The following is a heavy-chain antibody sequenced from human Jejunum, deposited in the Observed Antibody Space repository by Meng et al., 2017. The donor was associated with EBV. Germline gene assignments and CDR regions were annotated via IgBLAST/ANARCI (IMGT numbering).Heavy chain of an antibody. D-gene: IGHD2-21*01. CDR2: ISYDGSNK. CDR3: TREIRGFYSAY. V-gene: IGHV3-30-3*01. CDR1: GFIFSDYA. J-gene: IGHJ4*02. Sequence: VSLVGSWGCWCRPGMSLRLSWAASGFIFSDYAMHWVRQAPGKGLEWVALISYDGSNKYYADSVKGRFTISRDSSKNTLFLQMNSLRTEDTAVYYCTREIRGFYSAYWGQGALVTVSS.